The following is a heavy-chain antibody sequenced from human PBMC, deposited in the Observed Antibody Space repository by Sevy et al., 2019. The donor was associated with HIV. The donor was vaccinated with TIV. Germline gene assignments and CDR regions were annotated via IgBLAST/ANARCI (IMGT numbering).Heavy chain of an antibody. J-gene: IGHJ4*02. V-gene: IGHV3-21*01. CDR1: GFTFSYYN. Sequence: GGSLRLSCAASGFTFSYYNMNWVRQAPGKGLEWVSSISSGSSYIFYVDSVKGRFTISRDNAKDSLFLQMNCLRAEDTALYYCARNLDYYASGPPDSWGRGTLVTVSS. CDR3: ARNLDYYASGPPDS. CDR2: ISSGSSYI. D-gene: IGHD3-10*01.